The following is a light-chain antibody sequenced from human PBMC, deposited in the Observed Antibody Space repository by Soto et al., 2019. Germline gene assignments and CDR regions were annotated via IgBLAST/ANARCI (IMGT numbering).Light chain of an antibody. CDR3: QQYKDYSPT. J-gene: IGKJ2*01. CDR2: DAS. Sequence: DIQMTQSPFTLSASVGDRVTITCRASQSLSRWLAWYQQKPGKAPKRLIYDASSLESGVPSRFSGSGSGTEFTLTISSLQPDDFASYYCQQYKDYSPTFGQGTKLEIK. V-gene: IGKV1-5*01. CDR1: QSLSRW.